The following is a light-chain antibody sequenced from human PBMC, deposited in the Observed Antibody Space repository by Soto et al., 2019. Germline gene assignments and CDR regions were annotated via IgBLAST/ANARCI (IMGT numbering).Light chain of an antibody. J-gene: IGKJ1*01. CDR2: DAS. V-gene: IGKV1-5*01. CDR1: QSISSW. CDR3: QQYNNYST. Sequence: SHAPSDVSRSVRHTVTITCRASQSISSWLAWYQQKPGKAPKLLIFDASSLESGTPSRFSGSGSGTEFTLTISSLQPDDFATYYCQQYNNYSTFAQGTIVDIK.